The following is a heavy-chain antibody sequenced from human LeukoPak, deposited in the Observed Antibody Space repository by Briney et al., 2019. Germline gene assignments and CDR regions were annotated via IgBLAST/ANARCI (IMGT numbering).Heavy chain of an antibody. Sequence: GGSLRLSCAASGFTFSSYAMSWVRQAPGKGLEWVSAISGSGGSTYYADSVKGRFTISRDNSKNALYLQMNSLRAEDTAVYYCAKALLLPPNRYYFDYWGQGTLVTVSS. CDR3: AKALLLPPNRYYFDY. CDR2: ISGSGGST. V-gene: IGHV3-23*01. J-gene: IGHJ4*02. D-gene: IGHD2/OR15-2a*01. CDR1: GFTFSSYA.